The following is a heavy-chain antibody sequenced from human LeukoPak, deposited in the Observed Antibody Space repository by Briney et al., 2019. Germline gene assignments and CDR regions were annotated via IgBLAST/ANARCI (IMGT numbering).Heavy chain of an antibody. Sequence: GGSLRLSCAASGFTFSNYLMHWVRHTPGKGLVWISRISTDGSFTNYADSVKGRFSISRDNAKNTLYLQMNSLRVEDTAVYYCARDPGIVGATFLDYWGQGTLVTVSS. CDR3: ARDPGIVGATFLDY. V-gene: IGHV3-74*01. CDR1: GFTFSNYL. D-gene: IGHD1-26*01. J-gene: IGHJ4*02. CDR2: ISTDGSFT.